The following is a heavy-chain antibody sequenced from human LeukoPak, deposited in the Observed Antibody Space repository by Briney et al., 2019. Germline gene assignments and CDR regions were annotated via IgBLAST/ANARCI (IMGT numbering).Heavy chain of an antibody. Sequence: SETLSLTCAVYGGSFSGYYWSWIRQPPGKGLEWIGEINHSGSTNYNPSLKSRVTISVDTSKNQFSLELSSVTAADTAVYYCARGEPDSSGMTHSVDYWGQGTLVTVSS. J-gene: IGHJ4*02. CDR3: ARGEPDSSGMTHSVDY. V-gene: IGHV4-34*01. CDR2: INHSGST. D-gene: IGHD6-19*01. CDR1: GGSFSGYY.